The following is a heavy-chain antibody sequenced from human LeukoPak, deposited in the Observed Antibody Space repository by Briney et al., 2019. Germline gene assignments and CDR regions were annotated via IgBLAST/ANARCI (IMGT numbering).Heavy chain of an antibody. CDR3: VVGGSPGY. CDR2: ISTDGYTT. J-gene: IGHJ4*02. V-gene: IGHV3-53*01. D-gene: IGHD2-15*01. Sequence: PGGSLRLSCAASGFTVSSNYMSWVRQAPGKGLEWVSRISTDGYTTDYADFVQGRFTASRDNTKNTWSLEMNSLRAEDTAVYYCVVGGSPGYWGQGTLVTVSS. CDR1: GFTVSSNY.